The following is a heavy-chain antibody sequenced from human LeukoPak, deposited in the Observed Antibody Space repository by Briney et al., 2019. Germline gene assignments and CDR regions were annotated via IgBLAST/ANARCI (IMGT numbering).Heavy chain of an antibody. Sequence: QTWGSLRLSCAASGFSFRDYWVSWIRQAPGKGLEWVAAIWYDGSEKYYADSVKGRFTISRDNSKNTLYLQMNSLRAEDTAVYYCARDLSSGYLGFDYWGQGTLVTVSS. D-gene: IGHD3-22*01. CDR1: GFSFRDYW. V-gene: IGHV3-33*08. J-gene: IGHJ4*02. CDR2: IWYDGSEK. CDR3: ARDLSSGYLGFDY.